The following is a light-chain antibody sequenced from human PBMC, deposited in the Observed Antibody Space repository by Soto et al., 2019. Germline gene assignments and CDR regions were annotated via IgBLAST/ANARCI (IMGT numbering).Light chain of an antibody. V-gene: IGKV3-15*01. Sequence: EIILTQSPASLSVSPGERATLSCRASQSVNNNLAWYQQKPGQAPRLLIYGASTRATGIPGRFRGSGSGTEFTLTITSLQSEDFAVYYCQQYGASPFTFGPGTRVEI. CDR1: QSVNNN. CDR3: QQYGASPFT. J-gene: IGKJ3*01. CDR2: GAS.